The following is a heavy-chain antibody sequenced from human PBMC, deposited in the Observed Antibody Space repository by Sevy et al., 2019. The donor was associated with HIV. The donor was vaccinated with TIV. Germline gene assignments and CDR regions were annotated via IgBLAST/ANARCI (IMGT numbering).Heavy chain of an antibody. CDR1: GGSISSYF. D-gene: IGHD6-13*01. CDR3: ARGRIGAVGDFDY. V-gene: IGHV4-59*01. J-gene: IGHJ4*02. CDR2: IYYSGST. Sequence: SETLSLTCTVSGGSISSYFWSWIRQPPGKGLEWIGCIYYSGSTNYNPSLKSRITISVDTSKNQFSLMLSSVTAADTAVYYCARGRIGAVGDFDYWGQGTLVTVSS.